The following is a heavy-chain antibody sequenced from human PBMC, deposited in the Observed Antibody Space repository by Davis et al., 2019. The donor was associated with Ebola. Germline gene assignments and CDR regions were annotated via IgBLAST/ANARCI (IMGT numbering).Heavy chain of an antibody. CDR2: ISYDGSNK. CDR3: ARDIPQLGSSFDV. V-gene: IGHV3-30-3*01. Sequence: PGGSLRLSCAASGFTFSSYAMHWVRQAPGKGLEWVAVISYDGSNKYYADSVKGRFTISRDNSKNTLYLQMNSLRAEDTAVYYCARDIPQLGSSFDVWGQGTTVTVSS. D-gene: IGHD6-13*01. J-gene: IGHJ6*02. CDR1: GFTFSSYA.